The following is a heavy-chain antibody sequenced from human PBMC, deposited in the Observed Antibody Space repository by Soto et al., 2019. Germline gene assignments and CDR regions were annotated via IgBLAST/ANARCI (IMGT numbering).Heavy chain of an antibody. V-gene: IGHV4-4*02. J-gene: IGHJ5*02. CDR2: IYHSGRT. CDR1: GGSISSINW. Sequence: PSETLSLTCAVSGGSISSINWWSWVRQPPGKGLEWIGEIYHSGRTNYNPSLKSRVTISVEKSKNQFSLKLSSVTAADTAVYYCARPREGWFHXWGQGTLVTVSX. CDR3: ARPREGWFHX.